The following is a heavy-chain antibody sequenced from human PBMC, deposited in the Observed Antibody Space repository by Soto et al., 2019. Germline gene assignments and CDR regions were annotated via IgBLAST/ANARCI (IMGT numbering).Heavy chain of an antibody. D-gene: IGHD3-22*01. Sequence: GGSLRLSCAASGFTFSSYWMSWVRQAPGKGLEWVANIKQDGSEKYYVDSVKGRFTISRDNAKNSLYLQMNSLRAEDTAFYYCARVNYNDGSGYFYLSGYYFDYWGQGTLVTVSS. CDR2: IKQDGSEK. CDR1: GFTFSSYW. V-gene: IGHV3-7*05. CDR3: ARVNYNDGSGYFYLSGYYFDY. J-gene: IGHJ4*02.